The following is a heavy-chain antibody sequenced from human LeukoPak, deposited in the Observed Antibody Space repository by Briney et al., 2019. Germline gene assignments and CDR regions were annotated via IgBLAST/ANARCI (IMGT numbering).Heavy chain of an antibody. CDR2: INPNSGGT. CDR1: GYTFTGYY. V-gene: IGHV1-2*02. D-gene: IGHD3-22*01. Sequence: ASVKVSGKASGYTFTGYYMHWVRQAPGQGLEWMGWINPNSGGTNYAQKFQGRVTMTRDTSISTAYMELSRLRSDDTAVYYCALQSYDSSGYYYFDYWGQGTLVTVSS. J-gene: IGHJ4*02. CDR3: ALQSYDSSGYYYFDY.